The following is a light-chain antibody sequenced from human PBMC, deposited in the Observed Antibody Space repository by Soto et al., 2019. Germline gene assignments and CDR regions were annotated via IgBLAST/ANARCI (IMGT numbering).Light chain of an antibody. CDR2: GAS. V-gene: IGKV3-20*01. CDR3: QHYGGSAT. J-gene: IGKJ1*01. CDR1: QSVRNNY. Sequence: EIVLTQSPGTLSLSPGERATLSCRASQSVRNNYLAWYQQKPGQAPRLLSYGASNRATGIPDRFSGTGSGTDFTLTVSRLEPEDFAVYCCQHYGGSATFGQGTKVEIK.